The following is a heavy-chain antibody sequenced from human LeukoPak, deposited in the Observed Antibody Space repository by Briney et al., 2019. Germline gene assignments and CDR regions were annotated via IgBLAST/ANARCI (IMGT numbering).Heavy chain of an antibody. Sequence: GGSLRLSCAASGFTFSSYAMHWVRQAPGKGLEGVAVISYDGSNKYYADSVKGRFTISRDNSKNTLYLQMNSLRAEDTAVYYCARDPGDYAFDYWGQGTLVTVSS. CDR2: ISYDGSNK. CDR1: GFTFSSYA. J-gene: IGHJ4*02. D-gene: IGHD4-17*01. CDR3: ARDPGDYAFDY. V-gene: IGHV3-30-3*01.